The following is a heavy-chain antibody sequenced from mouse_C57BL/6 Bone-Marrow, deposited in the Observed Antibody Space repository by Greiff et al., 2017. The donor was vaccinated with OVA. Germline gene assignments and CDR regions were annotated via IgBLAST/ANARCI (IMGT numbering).Heavy chain of an antibody. V-gene: IGHV7-3*01. CDR1: GFTFTDYY. D-gene: IGHD1-1*02. CDR3: ARYPLVATDWYFDV. CDR2: IRNKANGYTT. J-gene: IGHJ1*03. Sequence: EVMLVESGGGLVQPGGSLSLSCAASGFTFTDYYMSWVRQPPGKALEWLGFIRNKANGYTTEYSASVKGRFTISRDNSQSILYLQMNALRAEDSATYYCARYPLVATDWYFDVWGTGTTVTVSS.